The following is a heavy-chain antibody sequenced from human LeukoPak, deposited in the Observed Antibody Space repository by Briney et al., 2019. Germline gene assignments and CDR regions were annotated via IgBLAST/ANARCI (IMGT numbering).Heavy chain of an antibody. CDR3: AADAFDI. CDR1: GGSISSSSYY. CDR2: ISSSSSYI. V-gene: IGHV3-21*01. J-gene: IGHJ3*02. Sequence: ETLSLTCTVSGGSISSSSYYWGWVRQAPGKGLEWVSSISSSSSYIYYADSVKGRFTISRDNAKNSLYLQMNSLRAEDTAVYYCAADAFDIWGQGTMVTVSS.